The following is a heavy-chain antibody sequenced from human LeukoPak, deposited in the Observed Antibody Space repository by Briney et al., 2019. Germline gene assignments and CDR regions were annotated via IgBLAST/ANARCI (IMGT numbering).Heavy chain of an antibody. V-gene: IGHV3-66*02. CDR1: GFTVSSNY. CDR2: IYSGGST. Sequence: PGGSLRLSCAASGFTVSSNYMSWVRQAPGKGLEWVSVIYSGGSTYYADSVKGRFTISRDNSKNTLHLQMNSLRAEDTAVYYCASNQYYYDSSGYYPRGIWGQGTMVTVSS. J-gene: IGHJ3*02. CDR3: ASNQYYYDSSGYYPRGI. D-gene: IGHD3-22*01.